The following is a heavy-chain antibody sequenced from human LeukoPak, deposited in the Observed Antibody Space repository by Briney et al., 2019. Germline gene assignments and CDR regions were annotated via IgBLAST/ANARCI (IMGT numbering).Heavy chain of an antibody. V-gene: IGHV6-1*01. J-gene: IGHJ4*02. D-gene: IGHD6-19*01. CDR2: TYYRSKWYN. CDR3: ARENSRGRFDY. Sequence: SQTLSLTCGISGDSVSSNTAAWNWIRQSASRGLEWLGRTYYRSKWYNNYAVSVKSRITINSDSSKNQVSLQLNSVSPEDTAMYYCARENSRGRFDYWGRGTLVTVSS. CDR1: GDSVSSNTAA.